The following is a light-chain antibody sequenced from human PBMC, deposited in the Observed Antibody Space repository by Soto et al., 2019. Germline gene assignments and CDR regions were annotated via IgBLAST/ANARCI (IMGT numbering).Light chain of an antibody. V-gene: IGKV1-39*01. Sequence: QSPSSLSASVGDRVTITCRASQSISSYLNWYQQKPGKAPKLLIYAASSLQSGVPSRFSGSGSGTDFTLTISSLQPEDFATYYCQQSYSTPYTFGQGTKVDIK. J-gene: IGKJ2*01. CDR3: QQSYSTPYT. CDR2: AAS. CDR1: QSISSY.